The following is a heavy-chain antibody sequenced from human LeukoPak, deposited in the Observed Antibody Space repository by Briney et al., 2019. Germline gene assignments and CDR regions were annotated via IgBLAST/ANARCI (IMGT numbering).Heavy chain of an antibody. CDR1: GGSIISGVYY. Sequence: SGTLSLTCTVSGGSIISGVYYWSWIRQHPGEGLECIGYIYYSGSTYYNPPLKSRVTISVETSKNQFSLKLSSVTAADTAVYYCARDSHYYDSSGLLGYAFDIWGQGTMVTVSS. CDR3: ARDSHYYDSSGLLGYAFDI. D-gene: IGHD3-22*01. J-gene: IGHJ3*02. CDR2: IYYSGST. V-gene: IGHV4-31*03.